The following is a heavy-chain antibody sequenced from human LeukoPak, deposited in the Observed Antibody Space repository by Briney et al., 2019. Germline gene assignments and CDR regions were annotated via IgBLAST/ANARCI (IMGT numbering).Heavy chain of an antibody. J-gene: IGHJ4*02. CDR2: IKRKGDDGTI. CDR1: GFTFSNAW. Sequence: GGSLRLSCAASGFTFSNAWMSWVRQAPGRGLEWVGRIKRKGDDGTIDYAAPVKGRLSVSRDDSKNTLYLQMNSLKSEDTAVYYCTAGTGRSDFDYWGQGTLVTVSS. D-gene: IGHD3/OR15-3a*01. V-gene: IGHV3-15*01. CDR3: TAGTGRSDFDY.